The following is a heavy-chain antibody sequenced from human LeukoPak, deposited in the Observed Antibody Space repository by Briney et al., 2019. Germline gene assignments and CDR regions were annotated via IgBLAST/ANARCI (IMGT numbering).Heavy chain of an antibody. J-gene: IGHJ5*02. D-gene: IGHD3-22*01. Sequence: ASVKVSCKATGYTFTGYYMHWVRQAPGQGLEWMGWISVYNGNTNYAQKVQGRVTMTTDTSTSTAYMELSSLRSEDTAVYYCARGVHVRKYDSNENSFDPWGQGTLVTVSS. CDR1: GYTFTGYY. CDR2: ISVYNGNT. CDR3: ARGVHVRKYDSNENSFDP. V-gene: IGHV1-18*04.